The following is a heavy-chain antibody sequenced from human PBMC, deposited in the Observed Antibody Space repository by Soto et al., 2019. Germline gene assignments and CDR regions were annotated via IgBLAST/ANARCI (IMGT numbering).Heavy chain of an antibody. J-gene: IGHJ5*01. Sequence: QVQLQESGPGLVRPSETLSLTCAVSGGSITNYYWTWIRQPPGKGLEWLGYIYDIGTAIYSPSLKSRVTFSVDRSKSQFSLRLTSVTAADTAVYFCARASVGFASVDSWGQGMLVTVSS. V-gene: IGHV4-59*01. CDR2: IYDIGTA. D-gene: IGHD3-16*01. CDR3: ARASVGFASVDS. CDR1: GGSITNYY.